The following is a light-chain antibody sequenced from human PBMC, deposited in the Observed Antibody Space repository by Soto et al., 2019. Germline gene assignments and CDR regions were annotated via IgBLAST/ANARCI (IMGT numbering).Light chain of an antibody. Sequence: DIQMTQSPSSLSASVGDRVTITCQASQDISNYLNWYQQKPGKAPKLLIYDASNLETGVPSRFSRSGSGTDFTFTISSLQPEDIAKYYCQQYDNLPTFGGGTKVEIK. CDR3: QQYDNLPT. CDR2: DAS. V-gene: IGKV1-33*01. CDR1: QDISNY. J-gene: IGKJ4*01.